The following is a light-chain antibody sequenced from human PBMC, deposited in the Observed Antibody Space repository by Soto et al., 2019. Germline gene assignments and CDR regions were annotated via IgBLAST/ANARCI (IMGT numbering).Light chain of an antibody. Sequence: AIRMTQSPSSFSASTGDTVTITCRASQRIINYLAWYQQKPGRAPKLLIYGASTLQSGVPSRFSGSGSGTDFTLTVSSLQPEDFATYYCQQLFMYPPTFGPGTKVDIK. CDR2: GAS. V-gene: IGKV1-8*01. CDR3: QQLFMYPPT. J-gene: IGKJ3*01. CDR1: QRIINY.